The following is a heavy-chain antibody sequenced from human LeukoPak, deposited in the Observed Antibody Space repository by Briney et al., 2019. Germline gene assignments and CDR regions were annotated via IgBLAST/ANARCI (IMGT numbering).Heavy chain of an antibody. CDR1: GGSISSGSYY. V-gene: IGHV4-61*02. D-gene: IGHD3-16*01. Sequence: SQTLSLTCTVSGGSISSGSYYWSWIRQPAGKGLEWIGRIYTSGSTNYNPSLKSRVTISADTSKNQFSLKLNSLTTADTAVYYCTRGAGWLIDYWGQGILVTVSS. CDR2: IYTSGST. CDR3: TRGAGWLIDY. J-gene: IGHJ4*02.